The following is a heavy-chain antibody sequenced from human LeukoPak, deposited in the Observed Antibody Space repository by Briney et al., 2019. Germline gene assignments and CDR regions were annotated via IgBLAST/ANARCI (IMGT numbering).Heavy chain of an antibody. D-gene: IGHD3-16*01. Sequence: GGSLRLSCAASGFIFSDYYMNWIRQAPGKGLEWVAHISSSGSNIYYADSVKGRFTISRDNAKNSLYLQMNSLRAEDTAVYYCARDLGFGYFDYWGQGTLVTVSS. V-gene: IGHV3-11*01. CDR1: GFIFSDYY. CDR3: ARDLGFGYFDY. CDR2: ISSSGSNI. J-gene: IGHJ4*02.